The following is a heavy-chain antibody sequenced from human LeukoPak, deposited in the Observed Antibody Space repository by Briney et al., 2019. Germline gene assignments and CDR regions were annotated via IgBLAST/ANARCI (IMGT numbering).Heavy chain of an antibody. CDR2: INPSGAGT. Sequence: ASVKVSCKASGYTFASYYIHWVRQAPGQGLEWMGIINPSGAGTKYVQKFQGRVTITADKSTSTAYMELSSLRSEDTAVYYCARSGLLYYDSSGAYDYWGQGTLVTVSS. D-gene: IGHD3-22*01. CDR3: ARSGLLYYDSSGAYDY. CDR1: GYTFASYY. J-gene: IGHJ4*02. V-gene: IGHV1-46*01.